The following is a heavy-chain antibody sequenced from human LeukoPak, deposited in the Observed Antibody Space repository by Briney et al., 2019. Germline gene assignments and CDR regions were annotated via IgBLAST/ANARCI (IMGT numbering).Heavy chain of an antibody. Sequence: ASVKVSCKASGYTFTGYYMHWVRQAPGQGLEWMGWINPNSGGTNYAQKFQGRVTMTRDMSISTAYMELSRLRSDDTAVYYCARAARPNDAFDIWGQGTMVTVSS. D-gene: IGHD6-6*01. J-gene: IGHJ3*02. V-gene: IGHV1-2*02. CDR2: INPNSGGT. CDR3: ARAARPNDAFDI. CDR1: GYTFTGYY.